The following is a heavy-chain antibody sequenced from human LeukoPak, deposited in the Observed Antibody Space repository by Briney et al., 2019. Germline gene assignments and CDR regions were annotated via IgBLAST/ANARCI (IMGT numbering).Heavy chain of an antibody. J-gene: IGHJ6*02. CDR1: GGSFSGYF. Sequence: PSETLSLTCAVYGGSFSGYFWSWIRQPPGKGLEWIGEIIHSGSTNYNPSLKSRVIISLDTSKNQFSLKVNSVTAADTAVYYCARGPVGVCHSASCYRSTNLYYYYGMDVWGQGTTVTVSS. CDR2: IIHSGST. D-gene: IGHD2-2*01. V-gene: IGHV4-34*01. CDR3: ARGPVGVCHSASCYRSTNLYYYYGMDV.